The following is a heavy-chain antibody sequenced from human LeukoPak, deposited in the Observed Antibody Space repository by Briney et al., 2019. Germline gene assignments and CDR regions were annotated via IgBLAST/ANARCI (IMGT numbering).Heavy chain of an antibody. J-gene: IGHJ6*02. CDR3: AKSIAAAVVGYYYYGMDV. CDR2: IWYDGSNK. V-gene: IGHV3-33*06. Sequence: PGRSLRLSCAASGFTFSSYGMHWVRQAPGKGLEWVAVIWYDGSNKYYADSVKGRFTISRDNSKNTLYLQMNSLRAEDTAVYYCAKSIAAAVVGYYYYGMDVWGQGTTVTVSS. D-gene: IGHD6-13*01. CDR1: GFTFSSYG.